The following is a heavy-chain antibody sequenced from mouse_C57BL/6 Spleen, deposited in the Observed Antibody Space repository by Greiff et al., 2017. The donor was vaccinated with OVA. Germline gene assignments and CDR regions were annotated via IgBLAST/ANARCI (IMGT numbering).Heavy chain of an antibody. CDR1: GYTFTSYW. Sequence: QVQLQQPGAELVMPGASVKLSCKASGYTFTSYWMHWVKQRPGQGLEWIGEIDPSDSYTNYNQKFKGKSTLTVDKSSSTAYMQLSSLTSEDSAVYYCARCLNWDYFDYWGQGTTLTVSS. V-gene: IGHV1-69*01. CDR2: IDPSDSYT. CDR3: ARCLNWDYFDY. J-gene: IGHJ2*01. D-gene: IGHD4-1*01.